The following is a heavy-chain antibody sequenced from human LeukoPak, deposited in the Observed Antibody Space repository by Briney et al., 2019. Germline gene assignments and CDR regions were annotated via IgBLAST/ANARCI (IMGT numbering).Heavy chain of an antibody. Sequence: GGSLRLSCAASGFTFSSYSMNWVRQAPGKGLEWVSSISSSSSYIYYADSVKGRFTISRDYAKNSLYLQMNSLRAEDTAVYYCARGIVVVTPDAFDIWGQGTMVTVSS. D-gene: IGHD3-22*01. CDR1: GFTFSSYS. CDR2: ISSSSSYI. CDR3: ARGIVVVTPDAFDI. J-gene: IGHJ3*02. V-gene: IGHV3-21*01.